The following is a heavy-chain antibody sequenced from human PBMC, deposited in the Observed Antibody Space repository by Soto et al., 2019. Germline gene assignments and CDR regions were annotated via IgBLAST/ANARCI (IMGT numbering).Heavy chain of an antibody. CDR2: FDPEDGET. D-gene: IGHD3-10*01. CDR3: ATELGSGQFDP. Sequence: GASVKVCCKVSGYTIDDLSMHWVRQAPGKGLEWMGGFDPEDGETIYAQKFQGRVTMTEDTSTDTAYMELSSLRSEDTAVYYCATELGSGQFDPWGQGTLVTVSS. J-gene: IGHJ5*02. CDR1: GYTIDDLS. V-gene: IGHV1-24*01.